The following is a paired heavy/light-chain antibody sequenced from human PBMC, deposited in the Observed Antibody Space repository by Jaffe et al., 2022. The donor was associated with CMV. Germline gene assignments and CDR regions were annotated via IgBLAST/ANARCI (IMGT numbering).Light chain of an antibody. CDR1: SSNIGNNY. CDR3: GTWDSSLSVSYV. V-gene: IGLV1-51*02. CDR2: ENN. J-gene: IGLJ1*01. Sequence: QSVLTQPPSVSAAPGQKVTISCSGSSSNIGNNYVSWYQQLPGTAPKLLIYENNKRPSGIPDRFSGSKSGTSATLGITGLQTGDEADYYCGTWDSSLSVSYVFGTGTKVTVL.
Heavy chain of an antibody. D-gene: IGHD2-21*02. CDR1: GGSISSSSYY. V-gene: IGHV4-39*01. Sequence: QLQLQESGPGLVKPSETLSLTCTVSGGSISSSSYYWGWIRQPPGKGLEWIGSIYYSGSTYYNPSLKSRVTISVDTSKNQFSLKLSSVTAADTAVYYCASVVVVTAQSLHNWFDPWGQGTLVTVSS. J-gene: IGHJ5*02. CDR3: ASVVVVTAQSLHNWFDP. CDR2: IYYSGST.